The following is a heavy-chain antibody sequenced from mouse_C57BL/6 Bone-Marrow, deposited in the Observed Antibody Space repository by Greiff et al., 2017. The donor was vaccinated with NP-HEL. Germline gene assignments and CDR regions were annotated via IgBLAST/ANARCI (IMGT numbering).Heavy chain of an antibody. CDR1: GYTFTDYY. D-gene: IGHD2-4*01. CDR3: ARNDYDEEDFDY. CDR2: INPNNGGT. Sequence: EVQGVESGPELVKPGASVKISCKASGYTFTDYYMNWVKQSHGKSLEWIGDINPNNGGTSYNQKFKGKATLTVDKSSSTAYMELRSLTSEDSAVYYCARNDYDEEDFDYWGQGTTLTVSS. V-gene: IGHV1-26*01. J-gene: IGHJ2*01.